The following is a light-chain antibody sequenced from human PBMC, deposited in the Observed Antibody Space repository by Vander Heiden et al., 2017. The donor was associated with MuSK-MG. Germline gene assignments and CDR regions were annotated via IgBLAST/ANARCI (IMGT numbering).Light chain of an antibody. CDR2: GAS. Sequence: EIVLTQSPGTLSLSPGERATLSCRASQSVSSSYLAWYQQKPGQAPRLLIYGASSRVTGIPDRFSGSGSGTDFTLTISRMEPEDIAVYYCQQYGSSRWTFGQGTKVEIK. V-gene: IGKV3-20*01. J-gene: IGKJ1*01. CDR3: QQYGSSRWT. CDR1: QSVSSSY.